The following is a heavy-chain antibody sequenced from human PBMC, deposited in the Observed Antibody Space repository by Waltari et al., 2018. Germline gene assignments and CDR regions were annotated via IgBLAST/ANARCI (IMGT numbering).Heavy chain of an antibody. CDR1: GGTFSSYT. D-gene: IGHD1-26*01. CDR2: IIPIRGIA. Sequence: QVQLVQSGADVKQPGSSVKFSCKASGGTFSSYTISWVRQAPGQGLEWMGRIIPIRGIANYAQKIQGRVTITEDKSTSTAYMELSSRRSEETAVYYCARGGELLLDYWGQGTLVTVSS. J-gene: IGHJ4*02. CDR3: ARGGELLLDY. V-gene: IGHV1-69*02.